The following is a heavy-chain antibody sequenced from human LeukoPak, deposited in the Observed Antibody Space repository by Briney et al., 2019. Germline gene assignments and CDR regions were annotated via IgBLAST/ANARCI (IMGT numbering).Heavy chain of an antibody. CDR3: ARGGPEYSGYDLYYYYGMDV. V-gene: IGHV4-39*01. Sequence: SETLSLTCTVSGGSISSSSNYWGWIRQSPGKGLEWIGSIYYSGSTYYNPSLESRVTISVDTSKNQFSLKLSSVTAADTAVFYCARGGPEYSGYDLYYYYGMDVWGQGTTVTVSS. CDR1: GGSISSSSNY. D-gene: IGHD5-12*01. J-gene: IGHJ6*02. CDR2: IYYSGST.